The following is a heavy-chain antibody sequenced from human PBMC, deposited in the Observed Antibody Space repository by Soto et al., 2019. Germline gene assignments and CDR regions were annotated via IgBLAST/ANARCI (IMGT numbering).Heavy chain of an antibody. CDR3: ARLSGRHSYCGGDCYSDY. D-gene: IGHD2-21*02. Sequence: ESLKISCKGSGYSFTSYWISWVRQMPGKGLEWMGIIYPGDSDTRYSPSFQGQVTISADKSISTAYLQWSSLKASDTAMYYCARLSGRHSYCGGDCYSDYWGQGTLVTVSS. CDR1: GYSFTSYW. V-gene: IGHV5-51*01. J-gene: IGHJ4*02. CDR2: IYPGDSDT.